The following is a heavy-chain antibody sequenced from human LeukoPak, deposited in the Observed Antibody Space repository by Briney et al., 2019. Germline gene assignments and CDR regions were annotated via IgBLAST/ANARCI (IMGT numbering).Heavy chain of an antibody. V-gene: IGHV3-74*01. CDR2: INSDGSIT. CDR3: ARWKGDSRNFEY. D-gene: IGHD5-12*01. J-gene: IGHJ4*02. Sequence: GRSLRLSCAASGFTFSRYDMHWVRQAPGKGLVWVSRINSDGSITSYADSVKGRFTISRDNAKSTLYLQMNSLRAEDTAVYYCARWKGDSRNFEYWGQGTLVTVSS. CDR1: GFTFSRYD.